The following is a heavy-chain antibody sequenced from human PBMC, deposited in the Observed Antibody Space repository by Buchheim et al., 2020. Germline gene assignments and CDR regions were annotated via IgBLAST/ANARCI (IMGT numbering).Heavy chain of an antibody. D-gene: IGHD1-26*01. CDR2: TFYSGST. Sequence: QVQLQESGPGLVKPSQTLSLSCVVSGGSISRGGYYWSWIRQHPGKGLEWIGYTFYSGSTSYNPSLKRRVSISADTSKNQFSLKLNSVTAADTAVYYCARTVSKWDYYFDYWGQG. CDR3: ARTVSKWDYYFDY. J-gene: IGHJ4*02. V-gene: IGHV4-31*11. CDR1: GGSISRGGYY.